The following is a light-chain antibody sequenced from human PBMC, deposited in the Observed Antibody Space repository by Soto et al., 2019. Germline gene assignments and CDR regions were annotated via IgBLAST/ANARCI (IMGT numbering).Light chain of an antibody. CDR1: QDISNY. J-gene: IGKJ5*01. Sequence: DIQMTQSPSSLSASVGDRVTITCQASQDISNYLNWYQQKPGKAPKLLIYDASNLETGVPSRFSGSGSGTDFTFTISSLRPEDIATYYCQQYDNPPITFGQGTRLEIK. V-gene: IGKV1-33*01. CDR3: QQYDNPPIT. CDR2: DAS.